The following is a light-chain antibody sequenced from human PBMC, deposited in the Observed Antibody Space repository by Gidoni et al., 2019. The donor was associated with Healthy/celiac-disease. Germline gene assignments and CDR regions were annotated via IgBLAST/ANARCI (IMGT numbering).Light chain of an antibody. Sequence: EIVLTQPPGPLSLPPGERATLSCRASQSVSSSYLAWYQQKPGQPPRLLIYGASCRATGIPDRFSGSGSGAVFTLTISRLEPEDFAVYYCQQYGSSPYTFXQXTKLEIK. CDR3: QQYGSSPYT. J-gene: IGKJ2*01. V-gene: IGKV3-20*01. CDR1: QSVSSSY. CDR2: GAS.